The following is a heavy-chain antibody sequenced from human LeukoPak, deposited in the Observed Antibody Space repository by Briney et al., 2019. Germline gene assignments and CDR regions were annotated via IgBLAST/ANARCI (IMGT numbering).Heavy chain of an antibody. D-gene: IGHD5-24*01. CDR2: IIPIFGTA. J-gene: IGHJ6*03. CDR3: ARGEGDGYNDYYYYMDV. V-gene: IGHV1-69*01. Sequence: GSSVKVSCKASGGTFSSYAISWVRQAPGQGLEWMGGIIPIFGTANYAQKFQDRVTITADESTSTAYMELSSLRSEDTAVYYCARGEGDGYNDYYYYMDVWGKGTTVTVSS. CDR1: GGTFSSYA.